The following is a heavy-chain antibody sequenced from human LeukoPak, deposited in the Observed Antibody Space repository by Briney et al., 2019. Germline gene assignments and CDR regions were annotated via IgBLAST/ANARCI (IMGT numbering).Heavy chain of an antibody. CDR3: ARVGVGATHNAFDI. CDR2: ISSSSSYI. Sequence: GGSLRLSCAASGFTFSSYSMNWVRQAPGKGLEWVSSISSSSSYIYYADSVKGRFTISRDNAKNSLYLQMNSLRAEDTAVYYCARVGVGATHNAFDIWGQGTMVTVSS. CDR1: GFTFSSYS. D-gene: IGHD1-26*01. V-gene: IGHV3-21*01. J-gene: IGHJ3*02.